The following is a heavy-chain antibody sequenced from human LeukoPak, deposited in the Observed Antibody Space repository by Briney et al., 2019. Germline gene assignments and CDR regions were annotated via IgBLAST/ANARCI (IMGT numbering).Heavy chain of an antibody. V-gene: IGHV4-4*07. J-gene: IGHJ4*02. CDR2: IYTSGST. Sequence: SETLSLTCAVYGGSFSGYYWSWIRQPAGKGLEWIGRIYTSGSTNYNPSLKSRVTMSVDTSKNQFSLKLSSVTAADTAVYYCARDSVAGTGVSYYFDYWGQGTLVTVSS. D-gene: IGHD6-19*01. CDR1: GGSFSGYY. CDR3: ARDSVAGTGVSYYFDY.